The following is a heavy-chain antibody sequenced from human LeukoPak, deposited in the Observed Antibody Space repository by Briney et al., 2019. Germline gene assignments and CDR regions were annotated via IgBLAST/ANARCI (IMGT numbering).Heavy chain of an antibody. CDR1: GFTFSDYY. V-gene: IGHV3-11*03. CDR2: ISSSSSYT. D-gene: IGHD6-13*01. J-gene: IGHJ4*02. CDR3: ACHGIAASTNYYFDY. Sequence: GGSLRLSCVASGFTFSDYYMSWIRQAPGKGLEWVSYISSSSSYTNYADSLKGRFTISRDNAKNTLYLQMNSLRAEDTAVYYCACHGIAASTNYYFDYWGQGTLVTVSS.